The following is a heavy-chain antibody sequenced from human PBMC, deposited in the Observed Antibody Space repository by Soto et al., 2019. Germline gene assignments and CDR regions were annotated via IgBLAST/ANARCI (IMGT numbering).Heavy chain of an antibody. CDR3: GRDRGRSCIGGTCPFDY. CDR1: GYSFTIYG. V-gene: IGHV1-18*01. D-gene: IGHD2-15*01. J-gene: IGHJ4*02. CDR2: ISTYDGNT. Sequence: QVQLVQSGAEVKNPGASVRVSCRASGYSFTIYGITWVRQAPGQGLEWMGWISTYDGNTNYAQNFQGRVSMARDTSTNKGHKELKSPRSDDTAVFYRGRDRGRSCIGGTCPFDYWGQGTLVTVSS.